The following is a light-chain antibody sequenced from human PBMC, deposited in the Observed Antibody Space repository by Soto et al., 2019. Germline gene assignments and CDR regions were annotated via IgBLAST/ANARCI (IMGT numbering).Light chain of an antibody. V-gene: IGKV3-15*01. J-gene: IGKJ1*01. CDR1: QSVSSD. Sequence: EIVLTQSLGTLSLSPGERATLSCRASQSVSSDLAWYHQKPGQAPRLLIYGASTRATGIPARFSGSGSGTEFTLTINSLQSEDFAVYYCQQYNNWPRTFGQGTKVDIK. CDR3: QQYNNWPRT. CDR2: GAS.